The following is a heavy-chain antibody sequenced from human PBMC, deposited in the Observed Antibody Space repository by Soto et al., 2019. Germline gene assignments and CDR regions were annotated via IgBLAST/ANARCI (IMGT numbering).Heavy chain of an antibody. V-gene: IGHV3-33*01. CDR2: IWNDGSNE. CDR3: ARDQTDSGGYSDS. CDR1: GFPFRSYG. J-gene: IGHJ4*02. Sequence: GGSLRLSCEGSGFPFRSYGIHWVRQAPGKGLEWLAIIWNDGSNEYYAGSVKGRFTISRDNSKNTVYLQVTNLRAEDTAVYFCARDQTDSGGYSDSWGQGTLVSVSS. D-gene: IGHD2-15*01.